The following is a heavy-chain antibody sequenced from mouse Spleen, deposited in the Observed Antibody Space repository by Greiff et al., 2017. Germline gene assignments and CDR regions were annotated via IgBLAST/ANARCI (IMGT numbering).Heavy chain of an antibody. D-gene: IGHD3-2*02. Sequence: EVKLMESGPELVKPGASVKISCKASGYSFTGYYMHWVKQSHGNILDWIGYIYPYNGVSSYNQKFKGKATLTVDKSSSTAYMELRSLTSEDSAVYYCAPRDSSGSFAYWGQGTLVTVSA. J-gene: IGHJ3*01. CDR3: APRDSSGSFAY. CDR2: IYPYNGVS. V-gene: IGHV1-31*01. CDR1: GYSFTGYY.